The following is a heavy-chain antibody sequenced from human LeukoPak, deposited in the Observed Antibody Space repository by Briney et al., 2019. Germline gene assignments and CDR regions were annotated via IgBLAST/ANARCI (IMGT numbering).Heavy chain of an antibody. V-gene: IGHV5-10-1*01. CDR1: GYSITSYW. D-gene: IGHD6-19*01. Sequence: GESLKISCKGSGYSITSYWISWVRQMPGKGLEWMGRIDPSDSYTNYSPSFQGHVTISADKSISTAYLQWSSLKASDTAMYYCARSEAVAGTINYWGQGTLVTVSS. CDR3: ARSEAVAGTINY. J-gene: IGHJ4*02. CDR2: IDPSDSYT.